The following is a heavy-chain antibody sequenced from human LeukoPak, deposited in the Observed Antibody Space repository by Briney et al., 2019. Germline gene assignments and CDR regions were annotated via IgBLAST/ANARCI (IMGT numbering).Heavy chain of an antibody. D-gene: IGHD2-2*01. CDR3: AKSKEGRYCSSSSCHEFDY. Sequence: GGSLRLSCAASGFTFSSFGMHWVRQAPGKGLEWVAFISYDGSDKYNGDSVKGRFTISRDNSKNTLYLRMNSLRAEDTAVYYCAKSKEGRYCSSSSCHEFDYWGQGTVVTVSS. V-gene: IGHV3-30*18. CDR1: GFTFSSFG. CDR2: ISYDGSDK. J-gene: IGHJ4*02.